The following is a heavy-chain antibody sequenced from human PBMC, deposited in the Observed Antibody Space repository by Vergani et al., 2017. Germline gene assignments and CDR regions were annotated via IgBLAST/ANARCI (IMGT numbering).Heavy chain of an antibody. CDR2: IYSGGST. J-gene: IGHJ6*03. D-gene: IGHD2-2*02. CDR3: ARGLGVVPAAIGGSDYYYMDV. Sequence: EVQLLESGGGLVQPGGSLRLSCAASGFTVSSNYMSWVRQAPGKGLEWVSVIYSGGSTYYADSVKGRFTISRDNSKNTLYLQMNSLRAEDTAVYYCARGLGVVPAAIGGSDYYYMDVWGKGTTVTVSS. V-gene: IGHV3-53*01. CDR1: GFTVSSNY.